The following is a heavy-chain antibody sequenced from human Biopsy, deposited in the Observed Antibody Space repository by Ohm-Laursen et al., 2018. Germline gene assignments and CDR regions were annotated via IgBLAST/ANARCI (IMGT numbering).Heavy chain of an antibody. CDR3: AREPRIAAVAYFDP. Sequence: PSQTLSLTCTVSGGSISNYYWSWIRQPAGQGLEWIGRIYSSGSTNYNPSLKSRFTMSVDTSKNQFSLILSSMTAADTAVYYCAREPRIAAVAYFDPWGQGTLVTVSS. V-gene: IGHV4-4*07. CDR2: IYSSGST. CDR1: GGSISNYY. J-gene: IGHJ5*02. D-gene: IGHD6-13*01.